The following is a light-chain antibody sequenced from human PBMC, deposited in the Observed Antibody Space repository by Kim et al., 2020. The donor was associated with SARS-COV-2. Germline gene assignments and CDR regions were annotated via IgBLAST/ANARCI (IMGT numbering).Light chain of an antibody. CDR2: DAY. Sequence: EIVSTLSPATLSLSPGERATLSCRTSQSVGNFLAWYQQRPGQAPRLLIYDAYIRASDIPARFSGSGSGTDFILTISNLEPEDFAIYYCQQRYSSPLTFGGGTKVDIK. V-gene: IGKV3-11*01. CDR1: QSVGNF. CDR3: QQRYSSPLT. J-gene: IGKJ4*01.